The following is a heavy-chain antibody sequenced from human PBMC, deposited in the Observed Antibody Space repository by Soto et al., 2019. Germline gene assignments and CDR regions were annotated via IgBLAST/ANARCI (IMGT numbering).Heavy chain of an antibody. J-gene: IGHJ5*01. D-gene: IGHD6-13*01. CDR1: GGFISGGDYY. Sequence: SETLSLTCTVSGGFISGGDYYWSWIRQPPGKGLEWIGYIYHSGSTDYNPSLKSRVIISVDTSKNQFSLKLSSVTAADTAVYYCARGRRFTSSWFFLHSWGQGTLVTVSS. CDR3: ARGRRFTSSWFFLHS. V-gene: IGHV4-30-4*01. CDR2: IYHSGST.